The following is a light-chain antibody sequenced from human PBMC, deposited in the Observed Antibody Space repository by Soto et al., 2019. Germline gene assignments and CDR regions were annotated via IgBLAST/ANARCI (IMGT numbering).Light chain of an antibody. CDR3: QQYGSSPWT. CDR1: QSVSSSY. CDR2: GAS. V-gene: IGKV3-20*01. J-gene: IGKJ1*01. Sequence: EIVLTQSPRTLSLTTGERATLSCRASQSVSSSYLAWYQQKPGQAPRLLIYGASSRATGIPDRFSGSGSGTDFTLTISRLEPEDFAMYYCQQYGSSPWTFGQGTKVDVK.